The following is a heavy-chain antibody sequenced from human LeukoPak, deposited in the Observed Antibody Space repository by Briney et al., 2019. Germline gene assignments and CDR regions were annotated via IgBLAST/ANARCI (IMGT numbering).Heavy chain of an antibody. Sequence: GGSLRLSCAASGFTFSNYWMTWVRQAPGKGLEWVATIKQDGSEKYYVDSMKGRFTISRDNAKNSLFLQMNSLRAEDTAIYYCTTDTWYSAGHWGQGTLVTVSS. CDR2: IKQDGSEK. V-gene: IGHV3-7*03. CDR1: GFTFSNYW. D-gene: IGHD2-15*01. J-gene: IGHJ4*02. CDR3: TTDTWYSAGH.